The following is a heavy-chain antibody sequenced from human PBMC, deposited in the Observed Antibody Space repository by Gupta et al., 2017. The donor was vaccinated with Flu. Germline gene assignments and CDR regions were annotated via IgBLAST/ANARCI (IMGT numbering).Heavy chain of an antibody. J-gene: IGHJ5*02. Sequence: TCTVSCGAIGSYYWSWIRQPPGKGLEWIAYIYYDGTTKYNPALKSRVTVSIDTSKKQFSLSLNSVTAADSAVYYCASSAMYGVFDPWGQGILVTVSS. V-gene: IGHV4-59*03. CDR1: CGAIGSYY. CDR2: IYYDGTT. D-gene: IGHD3-3*01. CDR3: ASSAMYGVFDP.